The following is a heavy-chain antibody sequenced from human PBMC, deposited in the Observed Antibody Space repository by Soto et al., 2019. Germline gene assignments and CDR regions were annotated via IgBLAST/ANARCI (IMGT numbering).Heavy chain of an antibody. CDR1: GFTFSSYA. J-gene: IGHJ4*02. CDR2: ISGSGGST. Sequence: GGSLRLSCAASGFTFSSYAMRWVRQAPGKGLEWVSAISGSGGSTYYADSVKGRFTISRDNTKNTLYLQMNSLRAEDTAVYYCAKSRSAAAAETLDFDYWGQGTLVTVSS. D-gene: IGHD6-13*01. V-gene: IGHV3-23*01. CDR3: AKSRSAAAAETLDFDY.